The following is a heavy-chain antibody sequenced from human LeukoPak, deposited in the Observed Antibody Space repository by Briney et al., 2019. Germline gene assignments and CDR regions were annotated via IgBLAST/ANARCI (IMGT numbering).Heavy chain of an antibody. J-gene: IGHJ4*02. D-gene: IGHD6-19*01. V-gene: IGHV4-59*01. CDR2: IHYSGST. Sequence: SSETLSLTCTVSGGSINSYYWSWIRQPPGRGLEWIGSIHYSGSTSYNPSLRSRVTISVDKSKNQFFLKLSSVTATDTAVYYCARVGIAVADYWGQGTLVTVSS. CDR3: ARVGIAVADY. CDR1: GGSINSYY.